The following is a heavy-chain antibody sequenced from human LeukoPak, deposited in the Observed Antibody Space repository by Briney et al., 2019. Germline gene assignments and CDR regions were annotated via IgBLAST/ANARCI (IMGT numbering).Heavy chain of an antibody. Sequence: ASVKVSCKASGYTFTGYYMHWVRQAPGQGLEWMGWINPNSGGTNYAQKFQGRVTMTRDTSISTAYMELSRLRSDDTAVYCCARDNYRWLAFDYWGQGTLVTVSS. D-gene: IGHD6-19*01. CDR1: GYTFTGYY. CDR3: ARDNYRWLAFDY. CDR2: INPNSGGT. V-gene: IGHV1-2*02. J-gene: IGHJ4*02.